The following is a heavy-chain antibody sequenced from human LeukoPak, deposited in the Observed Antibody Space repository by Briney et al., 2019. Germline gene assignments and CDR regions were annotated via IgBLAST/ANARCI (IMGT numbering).Heavy chain of an antibody. V-gene: IGHV3-74*01. CDR2: INSDGSTT. J-gene: IGHJ4*02. CDR3: AKAEEVSSTSKTHTIDY. D-gene: IGHD2-2*01. CDR1: GFTFSSYW. Sequence: GGSLRLSCGASGFTFSSYWMHWVRQAPGNGLVWISRINSDGSTTSYADSAKGRFTISRDNAKNTLYLQMNSLRAEDTAVYYCAKAEEVSSTSKTHTIDYWGQGTLVTVSS.